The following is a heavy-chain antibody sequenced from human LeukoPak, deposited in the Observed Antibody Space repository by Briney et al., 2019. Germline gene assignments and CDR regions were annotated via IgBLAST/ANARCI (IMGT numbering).Heavy chain of an antibody. Sequence: SETLSLTCTVSGGSISSYYWSWIRQPAGKGLEWIGRIYISGTTNYSPSLKSRVTMSIDTSKNQFSLKLSSVTAADTAVYYCARGQGYGSGSYYHGYFDYWGQGTLVTVSS. CDR2: IYISGTT. V-gene: IGHV4-4*07. D-gene: IGHD3-10*01. CDR3: ARGQGYGSGSYYHGYFDY. CDR1: GGSISSYY. J-gene: IGHJ4*02.